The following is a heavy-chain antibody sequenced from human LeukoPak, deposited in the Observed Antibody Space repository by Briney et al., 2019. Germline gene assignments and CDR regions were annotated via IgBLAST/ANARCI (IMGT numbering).Heavy chain of an antibody. Sequence: SETLSLTCAVSGYSISSGYYWGWIRQPPGKGLAWIGSIYHSGSTYYNPPLKSRVTISVDTSKNQFSLKLSSVTAADTAVYYWARRKSSGYYDWWGQGTLVTVSS. V-gene: IGHV4-38-2*01. CDR3: ARRKSSGYYDW. CDR2: IYHSGST. CDR1: GYSISSGYY. D-gene: IGHD3-22*01. J-gene: IGHJ4*02.